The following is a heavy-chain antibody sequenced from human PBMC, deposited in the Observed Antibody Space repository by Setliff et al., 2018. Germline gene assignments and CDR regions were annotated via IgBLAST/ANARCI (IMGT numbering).Heavy chain of an antibody. CDR1: GFTFDDYD. Sequence: PGGSLRLSCAASGFTFDDYDMSWVRQPPGKGLEWVPGIHWNGGSPDYAGSVKGRFTISRDNAKNSLYLQMNSLRAEDTALYYCARATTSGWMLTNWGQGTLVTVSS. CDR3: ARATTSGWMLTN. CDR2: IHWNGGSP. D-gene: IGHD6-25*01. J-gene: IGHJ4*02. V-gene: IGHV3-20*04.